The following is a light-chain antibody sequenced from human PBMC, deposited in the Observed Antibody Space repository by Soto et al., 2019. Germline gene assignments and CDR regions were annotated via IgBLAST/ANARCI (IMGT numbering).Light chain of an antibody. J-gene: IGLJ3*02. CDR3: QTWGTGIRV. CDR1: SGHSSYA. CDR2: LNSDGSH. Sequence: QLVLTQSPSASASLGASVKLTCTLSSGHSSYAIAWHQQQPEKGPRYLMKLNSDGSHSKGDGIPDRFSGSSSGAERYLTISSLQSEDEAAYYCQTWGTGIRVFGGGTQVTVL. V-gene: IGLV4-69*01.